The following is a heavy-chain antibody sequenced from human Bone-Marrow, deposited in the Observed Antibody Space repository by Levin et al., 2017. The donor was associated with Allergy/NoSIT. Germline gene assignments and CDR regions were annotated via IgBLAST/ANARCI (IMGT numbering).Heavy chain of an antibody. CDR2: IKEDGSEK. CDR1: GFTFSNSW. V-gene: IGHV3-7*01. J-gene: IGHJ5*02. D-gene: IGHD5-24*01. CDR3: ARDQFRRATIGARWFDP. Sequence: GGSLRLSCATSGFTFSNSWMSWVRQAPGKGLEWVANIKEDGSEKYYVDSVKGRFTISRDNAKNSLYVQMNSLRAEDTAVYYCARDQFRRATIGARWFDPWGQGTLVTVSS.